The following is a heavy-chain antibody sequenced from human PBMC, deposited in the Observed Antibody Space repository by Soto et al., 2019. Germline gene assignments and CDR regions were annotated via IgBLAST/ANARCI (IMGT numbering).Heavy chain of an antibody. CDR3: ARGGFLVLSAFDV. J-gene: IGHJ3*01. V-gene: IGHV3-11*01. Sequence: PGVSLRLSCAASGFTFSDYYMSWIRQATGKGLEWVSYISSSGSSIYYADSVKGRFTISSDNAENSLYLQMYSLRAEATSVYDCARGGFLVLSAFDVWGQGTIVTLSS. CDR2: ISSSGSSI. D-gene: IGHD3-3*01. CDR1: GFTFSDYY.